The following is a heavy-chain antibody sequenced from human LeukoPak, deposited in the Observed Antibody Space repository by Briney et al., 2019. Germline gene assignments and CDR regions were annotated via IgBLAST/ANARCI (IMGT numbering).Heavy chain of an antibody. CDR2: IKQDGSEK. CDR1: GFIFSSYW. D-gene: IGHD2-2*01. V-gene: IGHV3-7*01. CDR3: ARDWRVGYCSSTSYYSHYYGMDV. J-gene: IGHJ6*02. Sequence: QPGGSLRLSCAASGFIFSSYWMSWVRQAPGKGLEWVANIKQDGSEKYYVDSVKGRFTISRDNAKNSLYLQMNSLRAEDTAVYYCARDWRVGYCSSTSYYSHYYGMDVWGQGTTVTVSS.